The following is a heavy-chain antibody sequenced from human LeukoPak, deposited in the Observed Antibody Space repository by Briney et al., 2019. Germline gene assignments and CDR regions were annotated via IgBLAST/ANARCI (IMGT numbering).Heavy chain of an antibody. CDR1: GFTFSSDA. V-gene: IGHV3-30-3*01. CDR3: ARVLITMIVVVWGDAFDI. CDR2: ISYDGSNK. D-gene: IGHD3-22*01. J-gene: IGHJ3*02. Sequence: GGSLRLSCAASGFTFSSDAMHWVRQAPGKGLEWVAAISYDGSNKYYADSVKGRFIISRDNSKNTLYLQMNSLRAEDTAVYYCARVLITMIVVVWGDAFDIWGQGTMVTVSS.